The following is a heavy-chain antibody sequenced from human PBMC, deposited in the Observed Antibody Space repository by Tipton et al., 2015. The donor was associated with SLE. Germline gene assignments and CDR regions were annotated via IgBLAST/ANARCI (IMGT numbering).Heavy chain of an antibody. J-gene: IGHJ4*02. CDR3: ANVGATILPGNFDY. V-gene: IGHV3-23*03. Sequence: GSLRLSCAASGFTFSSYAMSWVRQAPGKGLEWVSVIYSGGSTYYADSVKGRFTISRDNSKNTLYLQMNSLRAEDTAVYYCANVGATILPGNFDYWVQGTLVTVSS. CDR2: IYSGGST. D-gene: IGHD1-26*01. CDR1: GFTFSSYA.